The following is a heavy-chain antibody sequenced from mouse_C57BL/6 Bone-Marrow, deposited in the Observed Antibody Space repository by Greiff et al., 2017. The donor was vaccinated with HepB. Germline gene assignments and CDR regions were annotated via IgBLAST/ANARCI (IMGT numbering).Heavy chain of an antibody. D-gene: IGHD6-2*01. Sequence: QVQLQQPGTELVKPGASVKLSCKASGYTFTSYWMHWVKQRPGQGLEWIGNINPSNGGTNYNEKFKSKATLTVDKSSSTAYMQLSSLTSDDSAVYYCASHPLDSLAWFAYWGQGTLVTVSA. CDR1: GYTFTSYW. V-gene: IGHV1-53*01. CDR3: ASHPLDSLAWFAY. J-gene: IGHJ3*01. CDR2: INPSNGGT.